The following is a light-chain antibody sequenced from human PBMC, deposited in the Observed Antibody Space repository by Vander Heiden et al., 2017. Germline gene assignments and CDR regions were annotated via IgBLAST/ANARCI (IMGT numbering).Light chain of an antibody. CDR3: QQYGNSPYT. CDR2: GVS. CDR1: QSVSSTY. V-gene: IGKV3-20*01. J-gene: IGKJ2*01. Sequence: EIVLTQSPGTLSLSPGERATLSCRASQSVSSTYLAWYQQKPGQASRLLIYGVSSRATGIPDRFSGSGSGTDFTLTISGLEPEDFAVYYCQQYGNSPYTFGQGTKLEIK.